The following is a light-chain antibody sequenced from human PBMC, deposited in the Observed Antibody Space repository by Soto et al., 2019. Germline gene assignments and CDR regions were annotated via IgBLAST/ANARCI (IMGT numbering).Light chain of an antibody. CDR3: QQYNSYPVT. Sequence: DIQMTQSPSTLSASVGDRVTITCRASQNINGWLAWFQQKPRKAPKLLIYKTSSLEGGVPSRFSGSGSGTEFTLTISSLQPEDFATYHCQQYNSYPVTFGQGTKVDIK. V-gene: IGKV1-5*03. J-gene: IGKJ1*01. CDR2: KTS. CDR1: QNINGW.